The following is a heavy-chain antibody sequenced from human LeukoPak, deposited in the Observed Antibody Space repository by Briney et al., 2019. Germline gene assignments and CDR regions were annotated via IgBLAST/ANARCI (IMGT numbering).Heavy chain of an antibody. CDR1: GGAISSYH. Sequence: PSETLSLTCAVSGGAISSYHWSWFRQPAGKGLEWIGRIYTSGSTSYNPSLKSRVTMSVDTSKNQFSLKLSSVTAADTAVYYCARGLLDDYTHPAAFDIWGQGTMVTVSS. D-gene: IGHD5-24*01. V-gene: IGHV4-4*07. J-gene: IGHJ3*02. CDR3: ARGLLDDYTHPAAFDI. CDR2: IYTSGST.